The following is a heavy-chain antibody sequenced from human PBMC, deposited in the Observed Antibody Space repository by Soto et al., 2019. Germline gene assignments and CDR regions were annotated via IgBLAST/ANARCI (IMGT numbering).Heavy chain of an antibody. D-gene: IGHD2-2*01. V-gene: IGHV3-48*02. CDR3: ARVTSTLLRASDL. J-gene: IGHJ3*01. Sequence: PGGSLRLSCAVSGFTFGSYGMNWVRQPPGKGLEWVSYIGVSSEIMSYADSVKGRFTISRDSATSSVSLQMNSLRDEDTAVYYCARVTSTLLRASDLWGQGTMVTVSS. CDR2: IGVSSEIM. CDR1: GFTFGSYG.